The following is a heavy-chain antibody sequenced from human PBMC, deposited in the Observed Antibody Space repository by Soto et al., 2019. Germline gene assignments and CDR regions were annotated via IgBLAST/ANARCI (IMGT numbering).Heavy chain of an antibody. Sequence: PSETLSLTCTVSGGSVSSSIYYWGWIRHPPGKGLEWIGTIYYTGSTSYSPSLKRRVTISVDTSKTQLSLNLSSVTATDTAVYYCAGRRAGDYYFDYWGQGTLVTVSS. CDR3: AGRRAGDYYFDY. CDR2: IYYTGST. J-gene: IGHJ4*02. D-gene: IGHD1-26*01. CDR1: GGSVSSSIYY. V-gene: IGHV4-39*01.